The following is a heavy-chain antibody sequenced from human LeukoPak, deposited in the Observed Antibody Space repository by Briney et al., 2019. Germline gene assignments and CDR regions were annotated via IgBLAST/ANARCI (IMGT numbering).Heavy chain of an antibody. CDR1: GFTFSSYG. Sequence: GGSLRLSCAASGFTFSSYGMHWVRQSRGKGLEWVAFIRYDGSNKYYADSVKGRFTISRDNSKNTLYLQMNSLRAEDTAVYYCAKDYCSSTSCYSGWFDPWGQGTLVTVSS. V-gene: IGHV3-30*02. D-gene: IGHD2-2*01. CDR2: IRYDGSNK. CDR3: AKDYCSSTSCYSGWFDP. J-gene: IGHJ5*02.